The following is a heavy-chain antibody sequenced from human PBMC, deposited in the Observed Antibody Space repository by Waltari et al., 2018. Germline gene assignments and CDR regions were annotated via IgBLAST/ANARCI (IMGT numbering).Heavy chain of an antibody. Sequence: QVQLVESGGGVVQPGRSLRLSCAASGFTFSTYVVHWVRQAPGKALEWVAVMSPDAGLSHYAASVKGRFTISRDNSRNTLFLQMNGLRPDDTAVYFCARDPLPGPPDFFDYWGQGTLVSVSS. V-gene: IGHV3-30*01. J-gene: IGHJ4*02. CDR3: ARDPLPGPPDFFDY. CDR2: MSPDAGLS. CDR1: GFTFSTYV. D-gene: IGHD1-1*01.